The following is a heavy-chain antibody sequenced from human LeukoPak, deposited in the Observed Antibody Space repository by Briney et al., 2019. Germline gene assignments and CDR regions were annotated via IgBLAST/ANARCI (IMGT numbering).Heavy chain of an antibody. CDR1: GFTFSTYA. CDR3: AKEKFSSGFFDY. J-gene: IGHJ4*02. CDR2: IGGSGTRT. D-gene: IGHD6-19*01. V-gene: IGHV3-23*01. Sequence: GGSLRLSCVASGFTFSTYAMSWVRQAPGKGLEWVSAIGGSGTRTYYADSVKGRFTISRDNSKNTLFLQMNSLRAEDTAIFYCAKEKFSSGFFDYWGQGTLLTVSS.